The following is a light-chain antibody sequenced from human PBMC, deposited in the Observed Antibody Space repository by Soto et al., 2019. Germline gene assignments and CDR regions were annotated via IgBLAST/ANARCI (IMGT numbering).Light chain of an antibody. Sequence: DIQLTQAPSFLSASVGARVTITCRASQGISSYLAWCQQKPGPAPKLLIYGASTLDSGVLSGIGGSGSGTLSIISIGTQDLEVFACYQRRRDLGQRTRMGIK. J-gene: IGKJ5*01. CDR2: GAS. V-gene: IGKV1-9*01. CDR1: QGISSY. CDR3: RRD.